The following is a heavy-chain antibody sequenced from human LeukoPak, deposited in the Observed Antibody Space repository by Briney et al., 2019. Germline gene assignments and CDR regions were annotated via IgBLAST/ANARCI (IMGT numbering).Heavy chain of an antibody. J-gene: IGHJ4*02. CDR3: ARGRLNGNVDF. Sequence: ASVKVSCKASGYIFTNSGISWVRQAPGQGLEWMGWVSAYDGNTNYAQKLQGRITITRDSSTATVFMEPSSLRSEDTAMYYCARGRLNGNVDFWGQGTLVTVSS. CDR2: VSAYDGNT. CDR1: GYIFTNSG. V-gene: IGHV1-18*01. D-gene: IGHD1-20*01.